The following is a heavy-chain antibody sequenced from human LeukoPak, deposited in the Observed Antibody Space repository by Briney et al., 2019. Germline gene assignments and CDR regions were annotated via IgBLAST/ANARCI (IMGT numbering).Heavy chain of an antibody. V-gene: IGHV1-24*01. CDR3: ATELRSGYFDY. CDR1: GYVLSELS. Sequence: ASEKVSCKLSGYVLSELSMHWVRQAPGKGLEWMGGFDPEDDERIYAQKFQGRVTMTEDTSTDTAHMELSSLRSEDTAVYYCATELRSGYFDYWGQGTLVTVSS. D-gene: IGHD3-22*01. CDR2: FDPEDDER. J-gene: IGHJ4*02.